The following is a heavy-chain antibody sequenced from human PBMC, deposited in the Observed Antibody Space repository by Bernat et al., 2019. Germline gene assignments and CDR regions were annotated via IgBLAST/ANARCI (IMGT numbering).Heavy chain of an antibody. CDR3: AKERTPRVATSDDF. J-gene: IGHJ4*02. Sequence: VQLLESGGGLVQPGGSLRLSCAASGFTFSSYAMSWVRQAPGKGLEWVAVVSWDGSAQHYADSVQGRFTISRDNSENTLHLQMNSLRAEDTAVYYCAKERTPRVATSDDFWGQGTLVTVSS. D-gene: IGHD5-12*01. CDR2: VSWDGSAQ. V-gene: IGHV3-30*18. CDR1: GFTFSSYA.